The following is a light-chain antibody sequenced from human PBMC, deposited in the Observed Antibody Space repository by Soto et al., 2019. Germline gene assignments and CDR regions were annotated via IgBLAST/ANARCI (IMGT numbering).Light chain of an antibody. J-gene: IGKJ4*01. CDR3: QKYNRAPLT. V-gene: IGKV1-27*01. Sequence: EIQMTQSPSSLSASVGDTVTITCRASQDISNYLAWYQQKPGRVPKVLIYAASTLQSGVPSRFSAIGSGTYFTLTISSLQPEDVATYYCQKYNRAPLTFGGGTKVDIK. CDR1: QDISNY. CDR2: AAS.